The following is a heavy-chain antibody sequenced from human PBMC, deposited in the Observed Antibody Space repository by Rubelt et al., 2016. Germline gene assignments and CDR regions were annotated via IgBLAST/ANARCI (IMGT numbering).Heavy chain of an antibody. D-gene: IGHD3-9*01. Sequence: QVQLQQWGAGLLKPSETLSLTCAVYGGTFSGYYWSWIRQPPGKGLEWIGEINHSGSTNYNPSLKSRVTISGDMAKNQISLKLSSVTAADTAVYYCRGILTGRSGNYFDYWGQGALVTVSS. CDR3: RGILTGRSGNYFDY. J-gene: IGHJ4*02. CDR1: GGTFSGYY. CDR2: INHSGST. V-gene: IGHV4-34*08.